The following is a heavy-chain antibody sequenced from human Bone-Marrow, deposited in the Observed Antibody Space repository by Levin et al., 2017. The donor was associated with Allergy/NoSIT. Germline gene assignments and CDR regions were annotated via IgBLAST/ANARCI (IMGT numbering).Heavy chain of an antibody. V-gene: IGHV3-23*01. Sequence: GGSLRLSCAASGFTFSNYGVSWVRQTPGKGLEWVSSISDSGDSTSHADSVKGRFTISRDNSKNTLYLHMNSLRAEDTAVYYCATSVTGPGYFDFWGQGTPVTVSS. CDR2: ISDSGDST. J-gene: IGHJ4*02. D-gene: IGHD6-19*01. CDR3: ATSVTGPGYFDF. CDR1: GFTFSNYG.